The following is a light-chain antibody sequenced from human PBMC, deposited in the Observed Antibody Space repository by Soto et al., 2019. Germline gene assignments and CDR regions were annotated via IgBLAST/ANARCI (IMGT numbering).Light chain of an antibody. V-gene: IGLV1-40*01. CDR3: QSYDSSLTGYVV. J-gene: IGLJ2*01. Sequence: QSALTQPPSVSGAPGQRVIISCTGSSSNIGAGYDVHWYQQLPGTAPKLLIFGDSNRPSGVPDRFSASKSGTSGSLAITGLQAEDEAVYYCQSYDSSLTGYVVLGGGTKLTVL. CDR2: GDS. CDR1: SSNIGAGYD.